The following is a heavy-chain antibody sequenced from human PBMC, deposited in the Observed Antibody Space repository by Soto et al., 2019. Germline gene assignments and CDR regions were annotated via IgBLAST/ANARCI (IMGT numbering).Heavy chain of an antibody. D-gene: IGHD3-22*01. CDR2: IYHSGST. CDR1: GGSISSSNW. J-gene: IGHJ1*01. Sequence: QVQLQESGPGLVKPSGTLSLTYAVSGGSISSSNWWSWVRQPPGKGLEWIGEIYHSGSTNYNPSLKSRVTISVDKSKNQFSLKLSSVTAADTAVYYCASLLSRGYYVPPSAEYFQHWGQGTLVTVSS. V-gene: IGHV4-4*02. CDR3: ASLLSRGYYVPPSAEYFQH.